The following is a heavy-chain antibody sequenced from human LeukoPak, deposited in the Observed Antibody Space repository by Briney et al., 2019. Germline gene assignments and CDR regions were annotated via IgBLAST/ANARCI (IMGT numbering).Heavy chain of an antibody. J-gene: IGHJ4*02. CDR2: ISGSGGST. CDR1: GFTFRSYA. Sequence: PGGSLRLSCVASGFTFRSYAMSWVRQAPGKGLEWVSAISGSGGSTYYADSVKGRFTISRDNSKNTLYLQMNSLRAEDTAVYYCAKDSLTDYYDSSGYGLDYWGQGTLVTVSS. D-gene: IGHD3-22*01. CDR3: AKDSLTDYYDSSGYGLDY. V-gene: IGHV3-23*01.